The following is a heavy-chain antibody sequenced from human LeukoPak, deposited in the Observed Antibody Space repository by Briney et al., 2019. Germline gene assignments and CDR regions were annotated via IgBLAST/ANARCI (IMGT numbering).Heavy chain of an antibody. Sequence: PGGSLRLSCAASGFTFDDYGMHWVRQVPGKGLEWVAGISWNSATIGYADSVKGRFTISRDNAKNSLYLQMNSLRTEDTALYYCAKDRSRSYSSFDAWGQGTLVAVSS. J-gene: IGHJ4*02. CDR3: AKDRSRSYSSFDA. V-gene: IGHV3-9*01. D-gene: IGHD6-19*01. CDR2: ISWNSATI. CDR1: GFTFDDYG.